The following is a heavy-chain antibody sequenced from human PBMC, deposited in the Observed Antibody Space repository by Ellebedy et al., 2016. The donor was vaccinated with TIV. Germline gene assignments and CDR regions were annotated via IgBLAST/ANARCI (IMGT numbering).Heavy chain of an antibody. CDR2: IKQDGSEK. CDR1: GFTFSNYW. V-gene: IGHV3-7*01. CDR3: ARDQWLGRAYYFDY. Sequence: GGSLRLSCAASGFTFSNYWMSWVRQAPGKGLEWVANIKQDGSEKYYMDSVKGRFSISRDNAKNSLYLQMNSLTAEDTAVYYCARDQWLGRAYYFDYWGQGTLVTVSS. D-gene: IGHD6-19*01. J-gene: IGHJ4*02.